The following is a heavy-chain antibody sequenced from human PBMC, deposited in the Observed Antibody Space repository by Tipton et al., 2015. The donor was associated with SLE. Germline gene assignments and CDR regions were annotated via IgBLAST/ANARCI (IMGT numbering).Heavy chain of an antibody. J-gene: IGHJ4*02. Sequence: TLSLTCNVSGYSIISSSYFWAWIRQPPGKGLEWVGNINYYGTTYYNPALETRLNILVDTSKNYFSLKLRSVTAADTAVYYCARQGPLRMEAGDYFEFWGQGLPVTVSS. CDR3: ARQGPLRMEAGDYFEF. CDR2: INYYGTT. V-gene: IGHV4-39*07. CDR1: GYSIISSSYF. D-gene: IGHD2-15*01.